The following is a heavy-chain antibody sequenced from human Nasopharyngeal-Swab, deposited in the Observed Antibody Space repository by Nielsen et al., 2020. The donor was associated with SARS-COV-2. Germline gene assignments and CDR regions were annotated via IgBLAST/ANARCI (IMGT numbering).Heavy chain of an antibody. Sequence: GGSLRLSCAASGFTFSSYGMHWVRQAPGKGLEWVAVISYDGSNKYYADSVKGRFTISRDNSKNTLYLQMNSLRAEDTAVYYCARDTPVRGQSRDRVYYDFWSGPTPFDYWGQGTLVTVSS. CDR2: ISYDGSNK. V-gene: IGHV3-30*03. CDR3: ARDTPVRGQSRDRVYYDFWSGPTPFDY. CDR1: GFTFSSYG. D-gene: IGHD3-3*01. J-gene: IGHJ4*02.